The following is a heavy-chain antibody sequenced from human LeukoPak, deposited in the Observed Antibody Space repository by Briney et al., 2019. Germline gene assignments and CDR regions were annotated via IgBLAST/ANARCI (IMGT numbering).Heavy chain of an antibody. D-gene: IGHD2-2*02. CDR2: INHSGST. CDR3: AREEPLGYCSSTSCYRMSWLDP. V-gene: IGHV4-34*01. CDR1: GGSFSGYY. J-gene: IGHJ5*02. Sequence: SETLSLTCAVYGGSFSGYYWSWIRQPPGKGLEWIGEINHSGSTNYNPSLKSRVTISVDTSKNQFSLKLSSVTAADTAVYYCAREEPLGYCSSTSCYRMSWLDPWGQGTLVTVSS.